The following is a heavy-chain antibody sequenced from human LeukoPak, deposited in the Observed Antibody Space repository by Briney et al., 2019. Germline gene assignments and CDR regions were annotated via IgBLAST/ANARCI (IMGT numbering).Heavy chain of an antibody. D-gene: IGHD3-10*01. J-gene: IGHJ5*02. CDR3: ARSRQASGLLSS. Sequence: PSETLSLTCTVSGGAITSGGYSWNWIRQPPGKGLERIGCIYDRGPAYYNPSLKSRFTISVDRPKNQFFLNVTSLTAADTAVYYCARSRQASGLLSSWGQGTRVVVSS. V-gene: IGHV4-30-2*01. CDR2: IYDRGPA. CDR1: GGAITSGGYS.